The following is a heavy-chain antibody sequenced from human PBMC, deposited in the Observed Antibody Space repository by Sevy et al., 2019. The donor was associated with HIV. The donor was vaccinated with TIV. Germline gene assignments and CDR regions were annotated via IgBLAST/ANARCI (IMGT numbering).Heavy chain of an antibody. Sequence: ASVKVSCKASGYIFGDYYIHWVRQAPGQGLEWMAWINSDSGVTNYAQRFQGEVTVTRDTSLRTAYLELTNLKSNDTAIYYCARLTTQPTSDLYGLDVWGQGTTVTVSS. CDR2: INSDSGVT. V-gene: IGHV1-2*02. CDR3: ARLTTQPTSDLYGLDV. J-gene: IGHJ6*02. D-gene: IGHD4-17*01. CDR1: GYIFGDYY.